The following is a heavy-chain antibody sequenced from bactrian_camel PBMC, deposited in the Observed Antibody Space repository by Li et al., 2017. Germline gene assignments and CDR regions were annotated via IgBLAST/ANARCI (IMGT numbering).Heavy chain of an antibody. J-gene: IGHJ6*01. Sequence: HVQLVESGGGLVQPGGSLRLSCTASGFTFDDTNVYWYRQAPGNECELVSSMMADGNTYYADSVKGRFTISQDKAKDTLHLQMNNLSPEDSAMYYCAAFGGDCYVGVLSYIADFSYWGQGTQVTVS. D-gene: IGHD3*01. CDR2: MMADGNT. CDR3: AAFGGDCYVGVLSYIADFSY. V-gene: IGHV3S60*01. CDR1: GFTFDDTN.